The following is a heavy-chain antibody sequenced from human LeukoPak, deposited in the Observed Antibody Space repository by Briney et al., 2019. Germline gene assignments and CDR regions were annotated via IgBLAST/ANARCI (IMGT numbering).Heavy chain of an antibody. CDR3: ARQGGVTMVRGVWTADAFDI. CDR1: GYSFTSCW. CDR2: IYPGDSDT. D-gene: IGHD3-10*01. V-gene: IGHV5-51*01. J-gene: IGHJ3*02. Sequence: GESLKISCKGSGYSFTSCWIGWVRQMPGKGLEWMGIIYPGDSDTRYSPSFQGQVTISADKSISTAYLQWSSLKASDTAMYYCARQGGVTMVRGVWTADAFDIWGQGTMVTVSS.